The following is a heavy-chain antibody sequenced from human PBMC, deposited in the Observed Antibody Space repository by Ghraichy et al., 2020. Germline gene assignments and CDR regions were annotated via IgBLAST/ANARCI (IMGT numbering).Heavy chain of an antibody. D-gene: IGHD5-24*01. J-gene: IGHJ6*03. CDR3: ARLFSDNNFYMDV. Sequence: SETLSLTCAVYGGSLSGHSWSWLRQPPGKGLEWIGDINHSGGTNYSPSLESRVSISIDISKDQFSLKLTSVNAADTAVYFCARLFSDNNFYMDVWATGTTVTVSS. CDR2: INHSGGT. V-gene: IGHV4-34*01. CDR1: GGSLSGHS.